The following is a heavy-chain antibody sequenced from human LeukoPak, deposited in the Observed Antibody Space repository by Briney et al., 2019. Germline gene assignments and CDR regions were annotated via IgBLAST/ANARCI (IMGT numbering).Heavy chain of an antibody. J-gene: IGHJ4*02. CDR1: GFTFSSYA. Sequence: GGSLRPSCAASGFTFSSYAMSWVRQAPGKGLEWVSAISGSGGSTYYADSVKGRFTISRDNSKNTLYLQMNSLRAEDTAVYYCAKDGRTIFGVVIASFDYWGQGTLVTVSS. D-gene: IGHD3-3*01. V-gene: IGHV3-23*01. CDR2: ISGSGGST. CDR3: AKDGRTIFGVVIASFDY.